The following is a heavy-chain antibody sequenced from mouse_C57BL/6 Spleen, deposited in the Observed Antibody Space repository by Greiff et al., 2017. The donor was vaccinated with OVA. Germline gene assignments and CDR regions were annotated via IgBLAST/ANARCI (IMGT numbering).Heavy chain of an antibody. CDR2: ISSGGDYI. J-gene: IGHJ1*03. CDR3: TRGTTVPWYFDV. D-gene: IGHD1-1*01. CDR1: GFTFSSYA. V-gene: IGHV5-9-1*02. Sequence: EVKVVESGEGLVKPGGSLKLSCAASGFTFSSYAMSWVRQTPEKRLEWVAYISSGGDYIYYADTVKGRFTISRDNARNTLYLQMSSLKSEDTAMYYCTRGTTVPWYFDVWGTGTTVTVSS.